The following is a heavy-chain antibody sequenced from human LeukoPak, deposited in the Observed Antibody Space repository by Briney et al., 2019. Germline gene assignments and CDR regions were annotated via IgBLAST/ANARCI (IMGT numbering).Heavy chain of an antibody. J-gene: IGHJ4*02. CDR3: ARGAHLIAAAGRRFDY. Sequence: SETLSLTCAVYGGSFSGYYWSWIRQPPGKGLEWIGEINHSGSTNYNPSLKSRVTISVDTSKNQFSLKLSSVTAADTAVYYCARGAHLIAAAGRRFDYWGQGTLATVSS. CDR1: GGSFSGYY. CDR2: INHSGST. D-gene: IGHD6-13*01. V-gene: IGHV4-34*01.